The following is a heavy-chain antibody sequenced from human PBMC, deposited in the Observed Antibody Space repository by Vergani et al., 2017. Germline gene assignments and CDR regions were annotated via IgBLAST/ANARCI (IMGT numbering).Heavy chain of an antibody. J-gene: IGHJ4*02. CDR2: ISSSSSYT. CDR1: GFTFSDYY. Sequence: QVQLVESGGGLVKPGGSLRLSCAASGFTFSDYYMSWIRQAPGKGLEWVSYISSSSSYTNYADSVKGRFTISRDNAKNSLYLQMNSLRAEDTAVYYCAREDGDYDYFDYWGQGTLVTVSS. D-gene: IGHD4-17*01. V-gene: IGHV3-11*06. CDR3: AREDGDYDYFDY.